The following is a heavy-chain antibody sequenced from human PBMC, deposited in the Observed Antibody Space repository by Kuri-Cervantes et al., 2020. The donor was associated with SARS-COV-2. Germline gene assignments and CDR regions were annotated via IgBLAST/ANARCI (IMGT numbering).Heavy chain of an antibody. Sequence: ASVKVSCKASGCTFTSYDINWVRQATGQGLEWMGWMNPNSGNTGYAQKFQGRVTMTRNTSISTAYMELSSLRSEDTAVYYCARAYYDFTYYYGMDVWGQGTTVTVSS. CDR3: ARAYYDFTYYYGMDV. CDR1: GCTFTSYD. D-gene: IGHD3-3*01. CDR2: MNPNSGNT. V-gene: IGHV1-8*01. J-gene: IGHJ6*02.